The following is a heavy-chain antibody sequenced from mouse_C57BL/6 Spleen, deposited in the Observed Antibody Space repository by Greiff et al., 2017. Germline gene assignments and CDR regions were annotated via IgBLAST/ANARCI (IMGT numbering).Heavy chain of an antibody. CDR2: ISSGSSTI. J-gene: IGHJ4*01. CDR1: GFTFSDYG. D-gene: IGHD2-4*01. CDR3: ARLGDYDGKDYAMDY. V-gene: IGHV5-17*01. Sequence: EVQRVESGGGLVKPGGSLKLSCAASGFTFSDYGMHWVRQAPEKGLEWVAYISSGSSTIYYADTVKGRFTISRDNAKNTLFLQMTSLRSEDTAMYYCARLGDYDGKDYAMDYWGQGTSVTVSS.